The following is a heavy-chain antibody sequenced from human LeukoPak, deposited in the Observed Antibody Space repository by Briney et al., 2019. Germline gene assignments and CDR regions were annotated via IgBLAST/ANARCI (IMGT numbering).Heavy chain of an antibody. D-gene: IGHD3-10*01. CDR3: ARGPSYWGVRGAVYFDY. Sequence: SETLSLTCAVYGGSFSGYYWSWIRQPPGKGLEWIGEINHSGSTNYNPSLKSRVTISVDTSKNQFSLKLSSVTAADTAVYYCARGPSYWGVRGAVYFDYWGQGTLVTVSS. V-gene: IGHV4-34*01. J-gene: IGHJ4*02. CDR2: INHSGST. CDR1: GGSFSGYY.